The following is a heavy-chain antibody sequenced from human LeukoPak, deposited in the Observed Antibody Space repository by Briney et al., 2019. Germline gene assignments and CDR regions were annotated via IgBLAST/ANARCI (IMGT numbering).Heavy chain of an antibody. CDR3: ARAASDYDILTGYSHTRFEY. D-gene: IGHD3-9*01. J-gene: IGHJ4*02. V-gene: IGHV4-4*07. CDR2: IYTSGST. Sequence: PSETLSLTCTVSGGYISGFYWSWIQQPAGKGLEWIGRIYTSGSTNYNPSLKSRVTMSVDTSKNQFSLKLSSVTAADTAVYYCARAASDYDILTGYSHTRFEYWGQGTLVTVSS. CDR1: GGYISGFY.